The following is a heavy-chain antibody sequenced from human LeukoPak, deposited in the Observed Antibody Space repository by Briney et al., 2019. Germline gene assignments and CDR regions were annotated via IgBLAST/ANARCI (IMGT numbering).Heavy chain of an antibody. V-gene: IGHV3-21*01. CDR1: GFTFSSYS. D-gene: IGHD3-22*01. CDR3: SRGLVGVITEDSFEY. Sequence: PGGTLRLSCAVSGFTFSSYSMNWVRQAPGKGLEWVSSISSSSSCIYYADSVKGRCTISRVNATNSLYLQMNSLRADDTAVDYCSRGLVGVITEDSFEYWGQETVVRVSS. CDR2: ISSSSSCI. J-gene: IGHJ4*02.